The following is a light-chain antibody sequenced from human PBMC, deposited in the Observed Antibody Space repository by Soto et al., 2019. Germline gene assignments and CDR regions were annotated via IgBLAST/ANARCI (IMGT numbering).Light chain of an antibody. J-gene: IGLJ1*01. V-gene: IGLV2-23*01. Sequence: QSALTQPASVSGSPGQSITISCTGTRSDVGSYNLVSWYQQHPGKAPKLMIYEGSKRPSGVSNRFSGSKSGNTASLTISGLQAEDEADYYCCSYAGSSFYGFGTGTKLTVL. CDR2: EGS. CDR1: RSDVGSYNL. CDR3: CSYAGSSFYG.